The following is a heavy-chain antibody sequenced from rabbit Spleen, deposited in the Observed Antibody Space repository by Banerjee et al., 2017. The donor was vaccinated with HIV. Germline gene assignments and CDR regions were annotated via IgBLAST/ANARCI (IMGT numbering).Heavy chain of an antibody. CDR2: IEADGSGFT. CDR1: GFSFNSGYD. V-gene: IGHV1S45*01. CDR3: ERDTSSSFSSYGMDL. Sequence: QEQLVESGGGLVKPGASLTLTCKASGFSFNSGYDMCWVRQAPGKGLEWIACIEADGSGFTYFATWAKGRFTCSKTSSTTVTLQMTRLTAAGTATYFCERDTSSSFSSYGMDLWGPGTLVTVS. J-gene: IGHJ6*01. D-gene: IGHD1-1*01.